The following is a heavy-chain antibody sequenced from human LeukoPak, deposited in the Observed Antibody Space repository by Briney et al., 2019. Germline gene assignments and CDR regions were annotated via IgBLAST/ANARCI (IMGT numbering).Heavy chain of an antibody. D-gene: IGHD4-17*01. Sequence: PGGSLRLSCAASGFTFSSYAMSWVRQAPGKGLEWVSAISGGGGSTYYADSVKGRFTISRDNSKNTLYLQMNSLRAEDTAVYYCAKVTYGDYGVDYWGQGTLVTVSS. CDR2: ISGGGGST. CDR1: GFTFSSYA. CDR3: AKVTYGDYGVDY. J-gene: IGHJ4*02. V-gene: IGHV3-23*01.